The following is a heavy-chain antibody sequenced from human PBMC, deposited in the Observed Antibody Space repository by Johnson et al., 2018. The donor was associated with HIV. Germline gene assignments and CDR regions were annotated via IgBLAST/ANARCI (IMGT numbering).Heavy chain of an antibody. J-gene: IGHJ3*02. CDR2: IKRKTDGGTT. V-gene: IGHV3-15*01. CDR1: GFTFNNAW. D-gene: IGHD6-13*01. Sequence: VQLVESGGGLVKPGGSLRLSCAVSGFTFNNAWMSWVRQAPGKGLEWVGRIKRKTDGGTTDYAAPVKGRFTISRDDSKNTLYLQMNSLKTEDTAVYYCTTCSRSGAFDIWGQGTMVTVSS. CDR3: TTCSRSGAFDI.